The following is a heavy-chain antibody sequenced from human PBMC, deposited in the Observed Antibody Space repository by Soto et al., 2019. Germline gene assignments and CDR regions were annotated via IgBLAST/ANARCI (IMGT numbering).Heavy chain of an antibody. V-gene: IGHV3-23*01. Sequence: PGGSLRLSCAASGFTFSSYAMSWVRQAPGKGLEWVSAISGSGGSTYYADSVKGRFTISRDNSKNTLYLQMNSLRAEDTAVYYCAKDLGYCTNGVCYTGVVYYYYGMDVWGQGTTVTVSS. CDR1: GFTFSSYA. CDR2: ISGSGGST. CDR3: AKDLGYCTNGVCYTGVVYYYYGMDV. J-gene: IGHJ6*02. D-gene: IGHD2-8*01.